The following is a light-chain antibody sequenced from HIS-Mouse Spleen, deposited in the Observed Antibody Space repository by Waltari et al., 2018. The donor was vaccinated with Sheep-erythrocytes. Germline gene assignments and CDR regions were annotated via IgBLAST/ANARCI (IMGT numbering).Light chain of an antibody. Sequence: QSALTQPASVSGSPGQSIAIPSTAIIRDVVSYXLFSRYQQHPGKAPNLMIYEGSKRPSGVSNRFSGSKSGNTASLTISGLQAEDEADYYCCSYAGSSTPWVFGGGTKLTVL. CDR2: EGS. J-gene: IGLJ3*02. V-gene: IGLV2-23*01. CDR3: CSYAGSSTPWV. CDR1: IRDVVSYXL.